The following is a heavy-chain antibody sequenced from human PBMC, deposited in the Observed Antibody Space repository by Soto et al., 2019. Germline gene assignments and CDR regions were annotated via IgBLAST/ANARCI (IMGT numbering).Heavy chain of an antibody. V-gene: IGHV3-33*01. J-gene: IGHJ4*02. CDR2: IWYDGSNK. D-gene: IGHD3-9*01. CDR1: GFTFSSYG. Sequence: GGSLRLSCAASGFTFSSYGMHWVRQAPGKGLEWVAVIWYDGSNKYYADSVKGRFTISRDNSKNTLYLQMNSLRAEDTAVYYCARDSREELRYFDWSSPSDLFFSLDYWGQGTLVTVSS. CDR3: ARDSREELRYFDWSSPSDLFFSLDY.